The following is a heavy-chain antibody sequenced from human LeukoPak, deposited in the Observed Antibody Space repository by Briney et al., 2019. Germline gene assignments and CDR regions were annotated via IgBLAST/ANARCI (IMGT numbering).Heavy chain of an antibody. CDR1: GFTFSSYA. V-gene: IGHV3-49*04. CDR3: TRGGGYNSRSDLYYYYMDV. J-gene: IGHJ6*03. CDR2: IRSKAYGGTT. Sequence: GGSLRLSCAASGFTFSSYAMSWVRQAPGKGLEWVGFIRSKAYGGTTEYAASVKGRFTISRDDSKSIAYLQMNSLKTEDTAVYYCTRGGGYNSRSDLYYYYMDVWGKGTTVTVSS. D-gene: IGHD5-24*01.